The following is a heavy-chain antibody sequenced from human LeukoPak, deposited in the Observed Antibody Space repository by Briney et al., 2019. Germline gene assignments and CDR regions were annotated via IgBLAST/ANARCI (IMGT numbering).Heavy chain of an antibody. V-gene: IGHV6-1*01. CDR3: ARGYSSSQDWFDP. J-gene: IGHJ5*02. D-gene: IGHD6-13*01. Sequence: SQTLSLTCAISGDSVSSNSAAWSWIRQSPSRGLEWLGRTYYRSKWYNDYAVSVKSRITINPDTSKNQFSLQLNSVTPEDTAVYYCARGYSSSQDWFDPWGQGTLVTVSS. CDR2: TYYRSKWYN. CDR1: GDSVSSNSAA.